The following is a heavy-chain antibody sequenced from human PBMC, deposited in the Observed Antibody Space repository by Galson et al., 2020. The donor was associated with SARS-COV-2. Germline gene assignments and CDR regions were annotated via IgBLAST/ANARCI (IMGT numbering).Heavy chain of an antibody. CDR1: GFTFSSYG. CDR2: ISYDGSNK. J-gene: IGHJ4*02. V-gene: IGHV3-30*18. Sequence: GGSLRLSCAASGFTFSSYGMHWVRQAPGKGLEWVAVISYDGSNKYYADSVKGRFTISRDNSKNTLYLQMNSLRAEDTAVYYCAKGGLRFLEWLLWTDYWGQGTLVTVSS. D-gene: IGHD3-3*01. CDR3: AKGGLRFLEWLLWTDY.